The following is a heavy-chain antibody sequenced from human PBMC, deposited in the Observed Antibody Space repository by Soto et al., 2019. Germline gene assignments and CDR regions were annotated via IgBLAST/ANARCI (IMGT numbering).Heavy chain of an antibody. V-gene: IGHV3-23*01. CDR1: GFSFTNFA. D-gene: IGHD5-12*01. CDR3: EKDDFTDRGDDYFDY. J-gene: IGHJ4*02. CDR2: IGASGDIT. Sequence: PGGSLRLSCAASGFSFTNFAMSWVRQAPGKGLEWVAGIGASGDITWYADSVKGRLSISRDNSKNTLYLQLNSLRFEDTAVYYCEKDDFTDRGDDYFDYWGPGTLVTVYS.